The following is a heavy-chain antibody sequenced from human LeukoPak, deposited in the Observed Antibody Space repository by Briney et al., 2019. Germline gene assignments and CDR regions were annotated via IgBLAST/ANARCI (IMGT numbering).Heavy chain of an antibody. CDR1: GYSFTSYW. V-gene: IGHV5-51*01. J-gene: IGHJ4*02. CDR2: IYPGDSDT. Sequence: GECLKISCKGSGYSFTSYWIGWVRQMPGKGLEWMGIIYPGDSDTRYSPSFQGQVTISADKSISTAYLQWSSLKASDTAMYYCAKGYCTNGVCSHFDYWGQGTLVTVSS. CDR3: AKGYCTNGVCSHFDY. D-gene: IGHD2-8*01.